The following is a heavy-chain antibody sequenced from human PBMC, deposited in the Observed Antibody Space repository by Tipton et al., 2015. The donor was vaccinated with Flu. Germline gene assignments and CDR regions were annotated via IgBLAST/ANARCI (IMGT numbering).Heavy chain of an antibody. D-gene: IGHD2-2*01. CDR3: ARDPSLGMPEYFDS. CDR2: INHSGST. V-gene: IGHV4-34*01. J-gene: IGHJ4*02. CDR1: GGSFSGYY. Sequence: TLSLTCAVYGGSFSGYYWSWIRQPPGKGLEWIGEINHSGSTKYNPSLKSRVTISVDTSKNQFSLRLTSVTAADTAVYFCARDPSLGMPEYFDSWGQGTLVTVSS.